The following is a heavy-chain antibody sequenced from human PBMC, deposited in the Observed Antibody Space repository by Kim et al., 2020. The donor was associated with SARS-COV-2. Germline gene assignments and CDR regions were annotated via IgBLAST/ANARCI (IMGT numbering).Heavy chain of an antibody. J-gene: IGHJ3*02. Sequence: GGSLRLSCAASGFTFSNAWMSWVRQAPGKGLEWVGRIKSKTDGGTTDYAAPVKGRFTISRDDSKNTLYLQMNSLKTEDTAVYYCTTSYVDIVATSYDAFDIWGQGTMVTVSS. V-gene: IGHV3-15*01. CDR1: GFTFSNAW. D-gene: IGHD5-12*01. CDR3: TTSYVDIVATSYDAFDI. CDR2: IKSKTDGGTT.